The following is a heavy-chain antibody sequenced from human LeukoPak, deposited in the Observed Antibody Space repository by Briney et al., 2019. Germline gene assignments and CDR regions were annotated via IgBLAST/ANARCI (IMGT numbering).Heavy chain of an antibody. D-gene: IGHD3-22*01. J-gene: IGHJ3*02. CDR1: GGTFSSYA. CDR2: IIPIFGTA. V-gene: IGHV1-69*05. CDR3: ARDQREAHYYDSSGYYHDAFDI. Sequence: SVKVSCKASGGTFSSYAISWVRQAPGQGLEWMGGIIPIFGTANYAQKFQGRVTMTTDTSTSTAYMELRSLRSDDTAVYYCARDQREAHYYDSSGYYHDAFDIWGQGTMVTVSS.